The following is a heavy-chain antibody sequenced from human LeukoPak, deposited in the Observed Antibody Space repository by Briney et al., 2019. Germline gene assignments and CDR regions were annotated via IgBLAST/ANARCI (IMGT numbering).Heavy chain of an antibody. CDR2: IYYSGST. D-gene: IGHD3-16*02. J-gene: IGHJ4*02. CDR3: AREFGFGGVIVHYYFDY. Sequence: PSETLSLTCTVSGGSISSGGYYWSWIRQHPGKGLEWIGYIYYSGSTYYNPSLKSRVTISVDTSKNQFSLKLSSVTAADTAVYYCAREFGFGGVIVHYYFDYWGQGTLVTVSS. CDR1: GGSISSGGYY. V-gene: IGHV4-31*03.